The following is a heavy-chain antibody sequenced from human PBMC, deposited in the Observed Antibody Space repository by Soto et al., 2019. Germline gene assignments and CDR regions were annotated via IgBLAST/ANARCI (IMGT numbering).Heavy chain of an antibody. D-gene: IGHD2-15*01. J-gene: IGHJ5*02. CDR1: GGSISSGGYS. CDR3: ARAHPARYCSGGSCYSNWFDP. Sequence: KTSETLSLTCAVSGGSISSGGYSWNWIRQPPGKGLEPIGYIHHSGSTYYNPSLKSRVTISVDRSKNQFSLKLSSVTAADTAVYYCARAHPARYCSGGSCYSNWFDPWGQGTLVTVSS. CDR2: IHHSGST. V-gene: IGHV4-30-2*01.